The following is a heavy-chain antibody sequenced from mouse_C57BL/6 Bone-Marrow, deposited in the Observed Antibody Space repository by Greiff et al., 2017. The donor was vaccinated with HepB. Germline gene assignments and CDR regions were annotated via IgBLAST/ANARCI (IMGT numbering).Heavy chain of an antibody. Sequence: VQLQQSGAELVRPGASVKLSCKASGYTFTDYYINWVKQRPGQGLEWIARIYPGSGNTYYNEKFKGKATLTAEKSSSTAYMQLSSLTSEDSAVYFCARENYGSSYWGTGTTVTVSS. CDR3: ARENYGSSY. D-gene: IGHD1-1*01. J-gene: IGHJ1*03. CDR2: IYPGSGNT. CDR1: GYTFTDYY. V-gene: IGHV1-76*01.